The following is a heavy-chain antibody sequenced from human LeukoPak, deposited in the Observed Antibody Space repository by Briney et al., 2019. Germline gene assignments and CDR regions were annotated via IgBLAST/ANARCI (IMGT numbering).Heavy chain of an antibody. CDR2: ISWNSGSI. Sequence: PGGSLRLSCAASGFTFDDYAMHWVRQAPGKGLEWVSGISWNSGSIGYADSVKGRFTISRDNAKNSLYLQMNSLRAEDTAVYYCSGGSGWIIDHWGQGTLVTVSS. D-gene: IGHD6-19*01. CDR1: GFTFDDYA. V-gene: IGHV3-9*01. CDR3: SGGSGWIIDH. J-gene: IGHJ4*02.